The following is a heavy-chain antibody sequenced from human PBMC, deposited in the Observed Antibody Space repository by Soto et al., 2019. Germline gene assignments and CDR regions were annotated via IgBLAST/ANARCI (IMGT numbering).Heavy chain of an antibody. CDR1: GFTFSSYW. V-gene: IGHV3-74*01. D-gene: IGHD6-13*01. J-gene: IGHJ5*02. CDR2: INSDGSST. Sequence: TVGSLRLSCASSGFTFSSYWMHWVRQAPGKGLVWVPRINSDGSSTSYADSVEGRFTISRDNAKNTLYLQMNSLRAEDTAVYYCARDRSSSWYSNWFDPWGQGTLVTVSS. CDR3: ARDRSSSWYSNWFDP.